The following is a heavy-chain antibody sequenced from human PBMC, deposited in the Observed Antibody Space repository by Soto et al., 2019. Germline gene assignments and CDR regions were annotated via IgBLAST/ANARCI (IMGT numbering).Heavy chain of an antibody. CDR3: ARPRGDYDILTGQDGNWFDP. J-gene: IGHJ5*02. V-gene: IGHV4-39*01. CDR1: GGSISSSSCY. D-gene: IGHD3-9*01. CDR2: IYYSGST. Sequence: SETLSLTCTVSGGSISSSSCYWGWLRQPPGKGLEWIGSIYYSGSTYYNPSLKSRVTISVDTSKNQFSLKLSSVTAADTAVYYCARPRGDYDILTGQDGNWFDPWGQGTLVTVSS.